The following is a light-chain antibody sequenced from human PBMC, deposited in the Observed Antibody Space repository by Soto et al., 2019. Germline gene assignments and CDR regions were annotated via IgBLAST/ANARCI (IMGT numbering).Light chain of an antibody. CDR3: SSYTSSSTLVV. V-gene: IGLV2-14*01. Sequence: QSALTQPASVSGSPGQSISISCTGYNSDVGGYNYVSWYEQHPGKAPKLMIFEVSNRPSGVSNRFSGSKSGNTASLTISGLQADDEADYYCSSYTSSSTLVVFGGGTKLTV. CDR2: EVS. J-gene: IGLJ2*01. CDR1: NSDVGGYNY.